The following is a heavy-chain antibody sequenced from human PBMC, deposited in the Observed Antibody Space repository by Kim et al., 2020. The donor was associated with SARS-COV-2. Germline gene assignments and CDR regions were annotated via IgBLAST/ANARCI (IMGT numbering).Heavy chain of an antibody. V-gene: IGHV3-30*02. J-gene: IGHJ4*02. CDR3: AKAPSKVGGSYYLDY. Sequence: DSVKGRFTISRDNSKNTLYLQMNSLRAEDTAVYYCAKAPSKVGGSYYLDYWGQGTLVTVSS. D-gene: IGHD1-26*01.